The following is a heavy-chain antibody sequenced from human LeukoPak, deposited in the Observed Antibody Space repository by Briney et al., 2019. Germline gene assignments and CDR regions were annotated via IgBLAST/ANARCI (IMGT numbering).Heavy chain of an antibody. CDR1: GFIFSNFA. J-gene: IGHJ3*02. Sequence: GGSLRLSCAASGFIFSNFAMSWVRQAPGKGLEWVAAITDDSGSTFHADSVKGRFTISRDNSKNTLYLQMNTLRVEDTAIYYCAAQYQLPSNAFDIWGQGTMVTVSS. D-gene: IGHD2-2*01. CDR3: AAQYQLPSNAFDI. CDR2: ITDDSGST. V-gene: IGHV3-23*01.